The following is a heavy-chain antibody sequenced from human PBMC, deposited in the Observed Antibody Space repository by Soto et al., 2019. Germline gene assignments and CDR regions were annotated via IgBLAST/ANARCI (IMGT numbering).Heavy chain of an antibody. D-gene: IGHD2-15*01. CDR2: VNPSGGST. J-gene: IGHJ1*01. V-gene: IGHV1-46*01. CDR1: GYIFTAYS. Sequence: QVQLVQSGAEVKKPGASVKVSCKASGYIFTAYSMHWVRQAPGQRLEWMGVVNPSGGSTNYAQKFQGRITMTRDTSTSTVYMYLSSLTSEDTAVYYCAREENCSDGICYSEYFQRWGQGTLVTVSS. CDR3: AREENCSDGICYSEYFQR.